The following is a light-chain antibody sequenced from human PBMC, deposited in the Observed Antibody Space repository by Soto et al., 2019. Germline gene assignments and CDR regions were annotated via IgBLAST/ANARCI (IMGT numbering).Light chain of an antibody. CDR2: EVS. V-gene: IGLV2-8*01. Sequence: QSALTQPPSASGSPGQSVTISCTGTSSDVGGYNYVSWYQQHPGKAPKLMISEVSKPPSGVPDRFSGSKSGNTASLTVSGLQAEDEDDYYCSSFAGNNNLVFGGGTKLTVL. CDR3: SSFAGNNNLV. J-gene: IGLJ2*01. CDR1: SSDVGGYNY.